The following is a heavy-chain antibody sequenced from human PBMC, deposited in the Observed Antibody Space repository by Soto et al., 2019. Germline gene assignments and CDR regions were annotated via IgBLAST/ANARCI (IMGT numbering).Heavy chain of an antibody. V-gene: IGHV1-2*04. CDR2: INPNSGGT. CDR3: ASGAGTTFGGAFDI. D-gene: IGHD1-7*01. J-gene: IGHJ3*02. CDR1: GYTFTGYY. Sequence: ASVTVSCKASGYTFTGYYMHWVRQAPGQGLEWMGWINPNSGGTNYAQKFQGWVTMTRDTSISTAYMELSRLRSDDTAVYYCASGAGTTFGGAFDIWGQGTMVTVSS.